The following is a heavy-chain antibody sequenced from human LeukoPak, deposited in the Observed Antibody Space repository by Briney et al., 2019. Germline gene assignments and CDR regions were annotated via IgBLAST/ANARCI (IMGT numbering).Heavy chain of an antibody. D-gene: IGHD6-13*01. Sequence: GASVKVSCKASGYTFTGYYMHWVRQAPGQGLEWMGWINPNSGGTNYAQKFQGRVTMTRDTSISTAYMELSRLRSDDTAVYYCAKGGRIAAPQGAGNVVVIWFDPWGQGTLVTVSS. CDR3: AKGGRIAAPQGAGNVVVIWFDP. J-gene: IGHJ5*02. CDR1: GYTFTGYY. CDR2: INPNSGGT. V-gene: IGHV1-2*02.